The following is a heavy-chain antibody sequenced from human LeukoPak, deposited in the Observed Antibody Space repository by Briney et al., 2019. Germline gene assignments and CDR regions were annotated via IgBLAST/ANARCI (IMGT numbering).Heavy chain of an antibody. D-gene: IGHD3-22*01. CDR1: GGTFSSYA. CDR2: IIPIFGTA. Sequence: SVKVSCKASGGTFSSYAISWVRQAPGQGLEWMGVIIPIFGTANYAQKFQGRVTITTDESTSTAYMELSSLRSEDTAVYYCARVKHTYYYDSSGYLDWGQGTLVTVSS. V-gene: IGHV1-69*05. J-gene: IGHJ4*02. CDR3: ARVKHTYYYDSSGYLD.